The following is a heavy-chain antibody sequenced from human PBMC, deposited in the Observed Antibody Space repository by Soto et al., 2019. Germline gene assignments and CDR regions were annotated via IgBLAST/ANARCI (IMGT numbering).Heavy chain of an antibody. D-gene: IGHD3-9*01. V-gene: IGHV4-34*01. CDR1: GGSFSGYY. Sequence: SETLSLTCAVYGGSFSGYYWSWIRQPPGKGLEWIGEINHSGSTNYNPSLKSRVTISVDTSKNQFSLKLSSVTAADTAVYYCASNDWLLDPPGYWARRTLVTVSS. CDR3: ASNDWLLDPPGY. J-gene: IGHJ1*01. CDR2: INHSGST.